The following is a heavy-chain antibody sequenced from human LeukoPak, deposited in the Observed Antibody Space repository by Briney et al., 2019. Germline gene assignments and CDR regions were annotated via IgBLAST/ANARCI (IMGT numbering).Heavy chain of an antibody. V-gene: IGHV1-18*01. CDR1: GYTFTSYG. CDR3: ARVVVRNIVVRWFDP. CDR2: ISAYNGNT. Sequence: GASVKVSCKASGYTFTSYGISWVRQAPGQGLEWMGWISAYNGNTNYAQKLQGRVTMSTDTSTGTAYMELRSLRSDDTAMYYCARVVVRNIVVRWFDPWGQGTLVTVSS. D-gene: IGHD5-12*01. J-gene: IGHJ5*02.